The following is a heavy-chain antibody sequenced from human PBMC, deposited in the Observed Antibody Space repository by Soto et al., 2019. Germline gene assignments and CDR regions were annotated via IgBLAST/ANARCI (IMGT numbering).Heavy chain of an antibody. J-gene: IGHJ4*02. CDR2: ISAYNGNT. V-gene: IGHV1-18*01. D-gene: IGHD3-22*01. CDR1: GYTFTSYG. CDR3: AREGHTYYYASSGSPGRFDY. Sequence: ASVKVSCKASGYTFTSYGISWVRQAPGQGLEWMGWISAYNGNTNYAQKLQGRVTMTTDTSTSTAYMELRSLRSDDTAVYYCAREGHTYYYASSGSPGRFDYWGQGTLVTVSS.